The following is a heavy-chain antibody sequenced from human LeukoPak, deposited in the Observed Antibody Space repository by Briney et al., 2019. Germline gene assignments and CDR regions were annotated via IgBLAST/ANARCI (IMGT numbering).Heavy chain of an antibody. J-gene: IGHJ3*02. CDR3: ARDMGITPPKVAFDI. CDR1: GYTFTSYD. CDR2: ISAYNGNT. D-gene: IGHD4-23*01. Sequence: ASVKVSCKASGYTFTSYDINWVRQATGQGLEWMGWISAYNGNTNYAQKLQGRVTMTTDTSTSTAYMELRSLRSDDTAVYYCARDMGITPPKVAFDIWGQGTMVTVSS. V-gene: IGHV1-18*01.